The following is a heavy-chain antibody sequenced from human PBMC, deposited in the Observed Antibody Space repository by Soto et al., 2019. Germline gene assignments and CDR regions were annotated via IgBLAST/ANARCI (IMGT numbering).Heavy chain of an antibody. CDR3: AAHGSGSDLIDY. J-gene: IGHJ4*02. D-gene: IGHD3-10*01. CDR2: INPSGGST. CDR1: GYTFTSYY. Sequence: QVQLVQSGAEVKKPGASVKVSCKASGYTFTSYYMHWVRQAPGQGLEWMGIINPSGGSTSYAQKCQGRVTMTRNTSTSTGYMELSSLCAKDTAVYYCAAHGSGSDLIDYWGQGTLVTFSS. V-gene: IGHV1-46*03.